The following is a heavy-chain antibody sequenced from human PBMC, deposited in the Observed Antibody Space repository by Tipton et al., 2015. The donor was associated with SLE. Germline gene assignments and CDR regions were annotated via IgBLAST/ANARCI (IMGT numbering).Heavy chain of an antibody. CDR1: GGSITTGSYY. J-gene: IGHJ4*02. CDR3: ARGSVVADDF. CDR2: MDHSGIT. Sequence: TLSLTCTVSGGSITTGSYYWSWIRQPPGKGLEWIGEMDHSGITNYNPSLKSRVTISVDTSKNQLSLKLTSVTAADTAVYYCARGSVVADDFWGQGTLVTVSS. V-gene: IGHV4-61*01. D-gene: IGHD2-15*01.